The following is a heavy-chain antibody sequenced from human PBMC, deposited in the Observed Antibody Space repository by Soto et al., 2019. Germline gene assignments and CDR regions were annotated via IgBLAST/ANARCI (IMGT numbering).Heavy chain of an antibody. CDR1: GYTLTELS. J-gene: IGHJ4*02. V-gene: IGHV1-24*01. CDR3: ATGAFVYSSGWTYYFDY. CDR2: FDPEDGET. Sequence: ASVKVSCKVSGYTLTELSMHWVRQAPGKGREWMGGFDPEDGETIYAQKFQGRVTMTEDTSTDTAYMELSSLRSEDTAVYYCATGAFVYSSGWTYYFDYWGQGTLVTVSS. D-gene: IGHD6-19*01.